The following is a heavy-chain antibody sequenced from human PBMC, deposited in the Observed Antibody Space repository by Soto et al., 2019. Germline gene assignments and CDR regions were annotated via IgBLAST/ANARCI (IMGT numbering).Heavy chain of an antibody. Sequence: EVHLLESGGGLVQPGGSLRLSCAASGFTFSSYAMTWVRQAPGRGLEGVSGITGSGGRTYYAESVKGRFTISRDNSKSTLYLQMNSLRAEDTAVYYCAKDTRYGDYVRWFDPWGQGTLVTVSS. CDR2: ITGSGGRT. CDR3: AKDTRYGDYVRWFDP. V-gene: IGHV3-23*01. CDR1: GFTFSSYA. D-gene: IGHD4-17*01. J-gene: IGHJ5*02.